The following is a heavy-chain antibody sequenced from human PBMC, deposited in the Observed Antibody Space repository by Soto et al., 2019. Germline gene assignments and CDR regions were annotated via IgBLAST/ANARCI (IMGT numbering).Heavy chain of an antibody. CDR3: ARDPRKRGESYVRNMDV. D-gene: IGHD7-27*01. Sequence: SLRLSCTASGFTFSTYAIHWVRQAPGKGLEWVAVISYDGSHKYYADAVEGRFTISRDNSKNTLYLQMTGLRAEDTAVYYCARDPRKRGESYVRNMDVWGLGT. J-gene: IGHJ6*02. V-gene: IGHV3-30-3*01. CDR1: GFTFSTYA. CDR2: ISYDGSHK.